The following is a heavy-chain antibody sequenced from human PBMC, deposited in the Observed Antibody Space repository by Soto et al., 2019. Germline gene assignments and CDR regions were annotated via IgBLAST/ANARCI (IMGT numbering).Heavy chain of an antibody. CDR3: AKDPIDPYYDILTGYYSSGDY. J-gene: IGHJ4*02. Sequence: GGSLRLSCAASGFTFSSYAMSWVRQAPGKGLEWVSAISGSGGSTYYADFVKGRFTISRDNSKNTLYLQMNSLRAEDTAVYYCAKDPIDPYYDILTGYYSSGDYWGQGTLVTVSS. V-gene: IGHV3-23*01. CDR1: GFTFSSYA. CDR2: ISGSGGST. D-gene: IGHD3-9*01.